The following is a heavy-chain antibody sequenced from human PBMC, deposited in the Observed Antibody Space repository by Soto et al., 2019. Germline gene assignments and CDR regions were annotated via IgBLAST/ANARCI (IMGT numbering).Heavy chain of an antibody. D-gene: IGHD6-19*01. CDR2: ISSDGKRI. CDR3: VKVLDSSGWYYYDN. CDR1: GFTFASSY. V-gene: IGHV3-64D*06. Sequence: PVGSLRLSCSASGFTFASSYMHWVRQAPGKGLEYVSAISSDGKRIYYADSVKGRFTISRDNSMNTLFLQMISLRPADTAIYYCVKVLDSSGWYYYDNWGQGVLVTVSS. J-gene: IGHJ4*02.